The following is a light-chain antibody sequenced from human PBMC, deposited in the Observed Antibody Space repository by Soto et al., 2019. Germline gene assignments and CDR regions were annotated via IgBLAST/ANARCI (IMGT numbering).Light chain of an antibody. Sequence: DIQMTQSPSSLSASVGDRVTITCQASQDISNYLNWYQHKPGKAPKLLIYGASNLETGVPSRFSGSGSGTDFTFTISSLQPEDIATYYCQQYDNLPYTFGQGTKLEIK. V-gene: IGKV1-33*01. CDR2: GAS. CDR1: QDISNY. CDR3: QQYDNLPYT. J-gene: IGKJ2*01.